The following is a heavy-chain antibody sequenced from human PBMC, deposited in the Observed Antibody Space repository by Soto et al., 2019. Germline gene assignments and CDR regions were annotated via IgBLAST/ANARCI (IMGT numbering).Heavy chain of an antibody. Sequence: GGSLRLSCAASGFTVSSNYMSWVRQAPGKGLEWVSVIYSGGSTYYADSVKGRFTISRDNSKNTLYLQMNSLRAEDTAVYYCARDPGTYYDSSGYYDYWGQGTLVTVS. D-gene: IGHD3-22*01. CDR3: ARDPGTYYDSSGYYDY. J-gene: IGHJ4*02. CDR2: IYSGGST. V-gene: IGHV3-53*01. CDR1: GFTVSSNY.